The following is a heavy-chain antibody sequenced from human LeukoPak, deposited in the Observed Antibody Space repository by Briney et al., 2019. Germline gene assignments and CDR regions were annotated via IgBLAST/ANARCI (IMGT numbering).Heavy chain of an antibody. CDR2: ISANGGFI. V-gene: IGHV3-9*03. CDR3: TKEVQRWHSYFYRPSYALDI. Sequence: GGSLRLSCAVSGFNFDDYAIHWFRQGPGKGLEWVAGISANGGFISYGESVKGRFTISRDNPRNSVFLQMNFLRAEDMAMYFCTKEVQRWHSYFYRPSYALDIWGQGTMVSVFS. D-gene: IGHD3-22*01. J-gene: IGHJ3*02. CDR1: GFNFDDYA.